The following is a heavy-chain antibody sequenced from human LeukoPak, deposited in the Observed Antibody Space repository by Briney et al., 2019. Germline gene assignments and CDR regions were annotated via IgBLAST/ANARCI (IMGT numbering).Heavy chain of an antibody. V-gene: IGHV4-34*01. J-gene: IGHJ6*03. Sequence: SETLPLTCAVYGGSSSDYYWSWIRQPPGKGLEWIAEINHSGGTNYNASLRSRVTVYVDTSKNQFSLKLSSVTAADTAVYYCARGGGNLLPFFDPKYYYYMDVWGKGTTVTVSS. CDR2: INHSGGT. CDR3: ARGGGNLLPFFDPKYYYYMDV. CDR1: GGSSSDYY. D-gene: IGHD3-9*01.